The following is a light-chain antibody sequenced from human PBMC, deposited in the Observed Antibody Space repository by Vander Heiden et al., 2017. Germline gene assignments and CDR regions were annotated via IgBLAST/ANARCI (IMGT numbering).Light chain of an antibody. J-gene: IGKJ4*01. CDR1: QSVSSSY. CDR3: QQYGSSPRIT. Sequence: ELVLTQSPGTLSLSPGERATLSCRASQSVSSSYLAWYQQKPGQAPRLLIYGASSRATGIPDRFSVSGSGTDFTLTISRLEPEDFAVYYCQQYGSSPRITFGGGTKVEIK. V-gene: IGKV3-20*01. CDR2: GAS.